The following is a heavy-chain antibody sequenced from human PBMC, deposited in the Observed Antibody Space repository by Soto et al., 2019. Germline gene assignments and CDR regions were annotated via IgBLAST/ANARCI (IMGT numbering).Heavy chain of an antibody. V-gene: IGHV4-31*03. CDR2: IYYSGST. J-gene: IGHJ5*02. CDR3: ARDPIYGSGSHNWFDP. CDR1: GGSISSGGYY. Sequence: ASETLSLTCTVSGGSISSGGYYWSWIRQHPGKGLEWIGYIYYSGSTYYNPSLKSRVTISVDTSKNQFSLKLSSVTAADTAVYYCARDPIYGSGSHNWFDPWGQGTLVTVSS. D-gene: IGHD3-10*01.